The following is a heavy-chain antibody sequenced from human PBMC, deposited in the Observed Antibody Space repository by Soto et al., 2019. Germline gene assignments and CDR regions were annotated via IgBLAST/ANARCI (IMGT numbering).Heavy chain of an antibody. Sequence: QVQLVQSGAEVKKPGSSVKVSCKASGGTFSSYTISWVRQPPGQGLEWMGRIIPILGIANYAQKFQGRVTITADKSTSTAYMELSSLRSEDTAVYYCARLIVPAAMPYYYGMDVWGQGTTVTVSS. V-gene: IGHV1-69*02. J-gene: IGHJ6*02. CDR1: GGTFSSYT. CDR2: IIPILGIA. D-gene: IGHD2-2*01. CDR3: ARLIVPAAMPYYYGMDV.